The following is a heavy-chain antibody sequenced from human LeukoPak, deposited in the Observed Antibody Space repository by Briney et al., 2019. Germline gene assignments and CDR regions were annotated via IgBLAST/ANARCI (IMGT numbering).Heavy chain of an antibody. Sequence: GESPKISCKGSGYRFTNYWISWVRQMPGKGLEWMGKIDPSDSYSNYSPSFQGHVTISADKSINTAYLQWSSLKASDTAMYYCARHEMVVPFDYWGQGTLVTVSS. J-gene: IGHJ4*02. CDR3: ARHEMVVPFDY. V-gene: IGHV5-10-1*01. CDR1: GYRFTNYW. CDR2: IDPSDSYS. D-gene: IGHD5-24*01.